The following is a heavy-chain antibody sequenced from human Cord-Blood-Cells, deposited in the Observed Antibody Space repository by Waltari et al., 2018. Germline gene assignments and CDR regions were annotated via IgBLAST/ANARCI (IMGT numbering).Heavy chain of an antibody. Sequence: QGQPVQSGAEGKKPGASVKVSCKASGYTFTGYYMPWVRPAPGQGLEWMGWINPNSVGTNYAQKFQGWVTMTRDTSISTAYMELSRLRSDDTAVYYCARGEVVAVGQYYFDYWGQGTLVTVSS. J-gene: IGHJ4*02. D-gene: IGHD6-19*01. CDR3: ARGEVVAVGQYYFDY. CDR2: INPNSVGT. V-gene: IGHV1-2*04. CDR1: GYTFTGYY.